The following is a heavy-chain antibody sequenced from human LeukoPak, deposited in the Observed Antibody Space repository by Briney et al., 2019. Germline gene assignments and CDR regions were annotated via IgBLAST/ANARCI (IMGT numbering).Heavy chain of an antibody. CDR2: ISTSSYYI. V-gene: IGHV3-21*01. D-gene: IGHD1-26*01. Sequence: PGGSLRLSCAASGFTLRSYNMHWVRQAPGKGLEWVSYISTSSYYIYYADSVKGQFTISRDDAKNSLFLQMNSLRAEDTAIYYCARDASGSSTGLIDSWGQGTLVTVSS. J-gene: IGHJ4*02. CDR3: ARDASGSSTGLIDS. CDR1: GFTLRSYN.